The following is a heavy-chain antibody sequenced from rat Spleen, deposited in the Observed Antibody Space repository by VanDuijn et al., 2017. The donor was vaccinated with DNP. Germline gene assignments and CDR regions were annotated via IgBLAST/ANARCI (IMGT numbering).Heavy chain of an antibody. J-gene: IGHJ2*01. D-gene: IGHD1-11*01. Sequence: EVQLVESGGGLVQPERSLKLSCAASGFTFSDYSMAWVRQAPKKGLEWVATISYDGSSTYYRDSVKGRFTISRDNAKSTLYLQMDSLRSEDTATYYCATQTLNSYWGQGVMVTVSS. CDR3: ATQTLNSY. CDR1: GFTFSDYS. CDR2: ISYDGSST. V-gene: IGHV5-7*01.